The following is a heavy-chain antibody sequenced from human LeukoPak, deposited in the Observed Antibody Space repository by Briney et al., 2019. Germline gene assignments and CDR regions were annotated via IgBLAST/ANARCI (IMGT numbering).Heavy chain of an antibody. CDR2: VIPILGIA. CDR3: ARDRGGSYSRAFDI. CDR1: GGTFSSYA. Sequence: SVKVSCKASGGTFSSYAISWVRQAPGQGLEWMGRVIPILGIANYAQKFQGRVTITADKSTSTAYMELSSLRSEDTAVYYCARDRGGSYSRAFDIWGQGTMVTVSS. D-gene: IGHD1-26*01. J-gene: IGHJ3*02. V-gene: IGHV1-69*04.